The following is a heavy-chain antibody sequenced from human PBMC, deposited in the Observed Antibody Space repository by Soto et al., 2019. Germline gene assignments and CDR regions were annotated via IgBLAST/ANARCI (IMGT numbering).Heavy chain of an antibody. D-gene: IGHD2-15*01. CDR1: GCTVSSSY. Sequence: GWLRRACNAPGCTVSSSYMSWVRQAPGMGLEWVAVIESGGSTHYADSVKGRFTISRDNSKNMIYLQLHTLRAEDTAVYYCAKDLGPLRLLNYYFYGLDVWGQGTTVTVYS. CDR3: AKDLGPLRLLNYYFYGLDV. V-gene: IGHV3-53*01. J-gene: IGHJ6*02. CDR2: IESGGST.